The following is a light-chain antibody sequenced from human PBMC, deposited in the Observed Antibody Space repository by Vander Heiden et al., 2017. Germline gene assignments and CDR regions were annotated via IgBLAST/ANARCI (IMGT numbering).Light chain of an antibody. V-gene: IGLV8-61*01. CDR3: VLDMGSGIWV. Sequence: QTVVTQEPSFSVAPGRSVTLTCGLSFGSASCRYYPSSYQQTPGQAPRTLIYSTNTRSSGVPDRFSGSDLGNKAALTITGAQADDESDYYCVLDMGSGIWVFGGGTKLTVL. CDR2: STN. J-gene: IGLJ3*02. CDR1: FGSASCRYY.